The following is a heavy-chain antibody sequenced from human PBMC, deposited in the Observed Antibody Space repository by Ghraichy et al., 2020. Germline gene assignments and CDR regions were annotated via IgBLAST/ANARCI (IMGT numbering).Heavy chain of an antibody. CDR1: GGSFSGPY. V-gene: IGHV4-34*01. Sequence: TLSLTCAVSGGSFSGPYWSWVRQPPGKGLEWIGEIIHTGSSNSNPSLTSRVTMSVDTSKNQFSLNLTSVTAADTAVYYCARGGVGYCTSTTCYRYYFGMDVWGQGTTVTVSS. D-gene: IGHD2-2*02. CDR3: ARGGVGYCTSTTCYRYYFGMDV. J-gene: IGHJ6*02. CDR2: IIHTGSS.